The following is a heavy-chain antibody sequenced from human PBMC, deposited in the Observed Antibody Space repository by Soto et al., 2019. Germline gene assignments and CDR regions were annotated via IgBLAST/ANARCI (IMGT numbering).Heavy chain of an antibody. Sequence: SETLSLTCTVSGGSISSNGYYWNWIRQYPGKGLEWIGYIYHSGSTYYNPSLKSRVTISLDTSKNRFSLNLSSVTAADTAMYYCGRNGGTAMVPAPWGQGTLVTVSP. V-gene: IGHV4-31*03. J-gene: IGHJ5*02. CDR2: IYHSGST. CDR3: GRNGGTAMVPAP. D-gene: IGHD5-18*01. CDR1: GGSISSNGYY.